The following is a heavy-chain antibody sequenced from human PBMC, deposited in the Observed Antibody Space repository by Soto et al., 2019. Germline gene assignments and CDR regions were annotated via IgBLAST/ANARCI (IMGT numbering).Heavy chain of an antibody. D-gene: IGHD4-17*01. Sequence: SQTLSLTCAISGDTVSSTSAAWTWIRQSPSRGLEWVGRTYYRSKWYNDYAVSVKGRITINPDTSKNQFSLQLNSVTPEDTAVYFCARDSCCYGPFDFWGQGTLVTVSS. CDR2: TYYRSKWYN. J-gene: IGHJ4*01. V-gene: IGHV6-1*01. CDR1: GDTVSSTSAA. CDR3: ARDSCCYGPFDF.